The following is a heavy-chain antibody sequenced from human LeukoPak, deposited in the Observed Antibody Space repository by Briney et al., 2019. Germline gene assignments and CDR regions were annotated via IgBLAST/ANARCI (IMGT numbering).Heavy chain of an antibody. D-gene: IGHD3-22*01. J-gene: IGHJ1*01. CDR1: GFTFSSYE. CDR3: ARDSPDYCNGSGSH. Sequence: GGSLRLSCAASGFTFSSYEMNWVRQAPGKGLEWVSYISTSGSTIYYADSVKGRFTISRDNAKNSLYLQMNSLRAEDTAVYYCARDSPDYCNGSGSHWGQGTLVTVSS. V-gene: IGHV3-48*03. CDR2: ISTSGSTI.